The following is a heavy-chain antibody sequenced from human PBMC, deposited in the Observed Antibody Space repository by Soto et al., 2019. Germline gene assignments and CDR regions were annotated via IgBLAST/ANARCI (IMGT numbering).Heavy chain of an antibody. V-gene: IGHV6-1*01. CDR3: ASGMFVRGPYYVDV. J-gene: IGHJ6*02. CDR1: GDSVTGNTAG. CDR2: TYYRSKWYH. Sequence: SPTLSLPCVISGDSVTGNTAGWNWIRQSPSRGLEWLGRTYYRSKWYHDYAGSVKGRMTINPDTSRNQFSLQLNSVSPEDTAVYYCASGMFVRGPYYVDVWGQGTTVTVSS. D-gene: IGHD3-10*01.